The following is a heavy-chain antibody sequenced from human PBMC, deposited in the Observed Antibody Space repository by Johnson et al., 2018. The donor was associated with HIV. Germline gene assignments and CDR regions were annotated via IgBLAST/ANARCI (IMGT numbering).Heavy chain of an antibody. CDR1: GFTFDDYA. V-gene: IGHV3-9*01. D-gene: IGHD5-18*01. J-gene: IGHJ3*02. CDR2: INWNGGST. CDR3: AKERGYSYGRGAFDI. Sequence: VQLVESGGGLVQPGRSLRLSCAASGFTFDDYAMHWVRQAPGKGLEWVSGINWNGGSTTYADSVKGRFTISRDNAKNSLYLQMNSLRAEDTAVYYCAKERGYSYGRGAFDIWGQGTMVTVSS.